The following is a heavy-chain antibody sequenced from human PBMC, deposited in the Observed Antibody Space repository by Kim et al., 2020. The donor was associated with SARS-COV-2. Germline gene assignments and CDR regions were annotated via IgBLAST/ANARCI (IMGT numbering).Heavy chain of an antibody. J-gene: IGHJ4*02. V-gene: IGHV3-73*01. CDR2: IRSKADSYAT. CDR1: GFTFSGSV. Sequence: GGSLRLSCAASGFTFSGSVMHWVRQASGKGLEWVGRIRSKADSYATAYAASVKGRFTISRDDSKNTAYLQMNSLKTEDTAVYYCTRWDSGSIPFDNWGQGTLLTVSS. CDR3: TRWDSGSIPFDN. D-gene: IGHD1-26*01.